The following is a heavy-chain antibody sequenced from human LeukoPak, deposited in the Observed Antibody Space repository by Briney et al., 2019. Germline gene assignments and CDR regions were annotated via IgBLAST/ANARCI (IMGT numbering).Heavy chain of an antibody. J-gene: IGHJ6*03. CDR3: ARRSEFGVLYYMDV. CDR1: GFTFSTYS. D-gene: IGHD3-16*01. Sequence: PGGSLILSCAASGFTFSTYSMNWVRQAPGKGLEWVSYISGSSGTIYYADSVKGRFTISRDNAKNSLYLQMNSLRAEDTAVYYCARRSEFGVLYYMDVWGKGTTVTVSS. CDR2: ISGSSGTI. V-gene: IGHV3-48*01.